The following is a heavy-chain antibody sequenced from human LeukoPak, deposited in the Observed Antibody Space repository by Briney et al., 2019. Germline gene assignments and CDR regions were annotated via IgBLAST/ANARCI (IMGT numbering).Heavy chain of an antibody. CDR1: GGTFSSYA. CDR3: ARERPPGDSSSWFLEGYFDI. D-gene: IGHD6-13*01. J-gene: IGHJ4*02. CDR2: IIPIFGTA. Sequence: ASVRVSCKASGGTFSSYAITWVRQAPGQGLEWMGRIIPIFGTANYAQKFQGRVTITTDESTSTAYMELSTLRSDDTAVYYCARERPPGDSSSWFLEGYFDIWGQGTLVTVSS. V-gene: IGHV1-69*05.